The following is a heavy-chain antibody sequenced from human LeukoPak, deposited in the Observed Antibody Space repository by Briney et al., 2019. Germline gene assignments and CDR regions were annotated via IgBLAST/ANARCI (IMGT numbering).Heavy chain of an antibody. V-gene: IGHV3-30*01. D-gene: IGHD3-3*01. J-gene: IGHJ4*02. CDR3: ARGPYYDLRGRGYFDY. CDR1: GFTFSSYA. CDR2: ISYDGSNK. Sequence: QTGGSLRLSCAASGFTFSSYAMHWVRQAPGKGLEWVAVISYDGSNKYYADSVKGRFTISRDNSKNTLYLQMNSLRAEDTAVYYCARGPYYDLRGRGYFDYWGQGTLVSVSS.